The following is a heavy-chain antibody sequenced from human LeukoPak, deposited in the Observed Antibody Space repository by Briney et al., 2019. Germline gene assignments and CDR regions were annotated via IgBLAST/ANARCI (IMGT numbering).Heavy chain of an antibody. V-gene: IGHV3-48*03. J-gene: IGHJ4*02. Sequence: TGESLRLSCAASGFTFSSYAMSWVRQAPGKGLEWVSYISSSGSTIYYADSVKGRFTISRDNAKNSLYLQMNSLRAKDTAVYYCARDYYDSSGIDYWGQGTLVTVSS. CDR3: ARDYYDSSGIDY. D-gene: IGHD3-22*01. CDR2: ISSSGSTI. CDR1: GFTFSSYA.